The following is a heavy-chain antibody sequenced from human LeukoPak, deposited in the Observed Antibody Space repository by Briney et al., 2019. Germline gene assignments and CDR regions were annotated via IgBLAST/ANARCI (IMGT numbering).Heavy chain of an antibody. V-gene: IGHV1-69*13. J-gene: IGHJ5*02. CDR2: IIPIFGSS. D-gene: IGHD3-10*01. CDR3: ARDHTPGRYYYGSGSYPNWFDP. Sequence: SVKVSCKASGGTFNNYAINWVRQAPGQGLEWMGGIIPIFGSSNYAQKFQGRVTITADESTTTAYMELSSLRSEDTAVYYCARDHTPGRYYYGSGSYPNWFDPWGQGTLVTVSS. CDR1: GGTFNNYA.